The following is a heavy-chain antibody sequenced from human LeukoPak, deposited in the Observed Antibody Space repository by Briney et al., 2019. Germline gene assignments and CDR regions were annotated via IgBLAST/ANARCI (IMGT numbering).Heavy chain of an antibody. D-gene: IGHD3-10*01. J-gene: IGHJ4*02. CDR3: ASIHATYGSGSYSDY. V-gene: IGHV4-4*02. CDR2: IYHSGST. Sequence: PSGTLSLTCAVSGGSISSSNWWSWVRQPPGKGLEWIGEIYHSGSTNYNPSLKSRVTISVDKSKNQFSLKLSSVTAADTAVYYCASIHATYGSGSYSDYWGQGTLVTVSS. CDR1: GGSISSSNW.